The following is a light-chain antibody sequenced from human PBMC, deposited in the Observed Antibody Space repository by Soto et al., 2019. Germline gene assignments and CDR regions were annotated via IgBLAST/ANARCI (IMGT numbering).Light chain of an antibody. V-gene: IGKV3-15*01. CDR2: GAS. Sequence: EIVLPQSPGTLSFSPGERATLSCRASQSVSRSYLGWYQQKPGQAPRLLMYGASTRATGIPARFSGSGSGTEFTLTISSLQSEDFAVYYCQQYNNWPGTFGQGTKVDIK. J-gene: IGKJ1*01. CDR3: QQYNNWPGT. CDR1: QSVSRSY.